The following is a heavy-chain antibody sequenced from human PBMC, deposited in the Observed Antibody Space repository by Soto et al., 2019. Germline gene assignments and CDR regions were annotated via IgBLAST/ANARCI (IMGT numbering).Heavy chain of an antibody. CDR1: GFTFSSYA. D-gene: IGHD6-6*01. Sequence: GSLRLSCSASGFTFSSYAMHWVRQAPGKGLEYVSAISSNGGSTYYADSVKGRFTISRDNSKNTLYLQMSSLRAEDTAVYYCVIHEYSSSSEYYYYGMDVWGQGTTVTVSS. CDR2: ISSNGGST. CDR3: VIHEYSSSSEYYYYGMDV. V-gene: IGHV3-64D*06. J-gene: IGHJ6*02.